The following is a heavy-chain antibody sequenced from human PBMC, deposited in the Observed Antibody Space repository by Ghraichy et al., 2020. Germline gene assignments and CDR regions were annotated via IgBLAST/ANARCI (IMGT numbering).Heavy chain of an antibody. Sequence: GGSLRLSCAASGFTFSTYNMNWVRQAPGKGLEWVSSISSGSTYIYYADSLKGRFTISRDNANNSLYLPMSSLIAEDTAIYYCAGHQGSCLLGAEYFPYWGQGTLVTVSS. V-gene: IGHV3-21*01. CDR2: ISSGSTYI. D-gene: IGHD3-10*01. CDR1: GFTFSTYN. J-gene: IGHJ1*01. CDR3: AGHQGSCLLGAEYFPY.